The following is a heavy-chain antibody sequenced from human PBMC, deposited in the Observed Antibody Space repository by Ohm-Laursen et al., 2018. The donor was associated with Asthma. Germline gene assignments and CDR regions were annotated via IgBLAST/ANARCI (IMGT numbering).Heavy chain of an antibody. D-gene: IGHD3-10*01. J-gene: IGHJ3*02. Sequence: SSVKVSCKASGNTFSRYAISWVRQAPGQGLEWMGAIIPIFGTRHYAQKFQGRVTITADESTSTAYMELSSLRSEDSAVYYCASPAHGSGSYYNPGVSAFDMWGQGTLVTVSS. CDR3: ASPAHGSGSYYNPGVSAFDM. CDR1: GNTFSRYA. CDR2: IIPIFGTR. V-gene: IGHV1-69*01.